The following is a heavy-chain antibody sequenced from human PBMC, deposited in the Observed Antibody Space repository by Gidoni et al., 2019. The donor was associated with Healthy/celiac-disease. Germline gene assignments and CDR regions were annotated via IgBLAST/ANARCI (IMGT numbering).Heavy chain of an antibody. CDR1: GFTFSSYG. CDR3: AKDSSSSWYSFDY. V-gene: IGHV3-30*18. CDR2: ISYDGSNK. D-gene: IGHD6-13*01. Sequence: QVQLVESGGGVVQPGRSLRLSCAASGFTFSSYGMHWVRQAPGKGLEWVAVISYDGSNKYYADSVKGRFTISRDNSKNTLYLQMNSLRAEDTAVYYCAKDSSSSWYSFDYWGQGTLVTVSS. J-gene: IGHJ4*02.